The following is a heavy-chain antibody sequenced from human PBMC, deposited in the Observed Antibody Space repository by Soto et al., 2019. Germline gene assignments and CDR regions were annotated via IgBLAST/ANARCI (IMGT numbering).Heavy chain of an antibody. J-gene: IGHJ4*02. CDR2: ISDDGSRA. CDR1: GFTFSMYW. V-gene: IGHV3-74*01. CDR3: TRGPRPSSVGTGAF. Sequence: GESLKISCTASGFTFSMYWMHWVRQVPGKGPEWVSRISDDGSRADYADSVKGRFTISRGNAKNTLYLEMHVLRADDTAVYYCTRGPRPSSVGTGAFWGQGTPVTVSS. D-gene: IGHD3-10*01.